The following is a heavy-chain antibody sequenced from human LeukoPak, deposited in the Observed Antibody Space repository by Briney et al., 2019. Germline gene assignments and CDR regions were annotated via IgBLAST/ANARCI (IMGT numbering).Heavy chain of an antibody. Sequence: PGGSLRLSCAASGFTFSGNGMHWVRQAPGKGLEWVAVISSDGSNKYFADSVKGRFTVSRDNSKNTLYLQMNSLRVEDTAVYYCARHKDWTFDYWGQGTLVTVSS. J-gene: IGHJ4*02. CDR1: GFTFSGNG. D-gene: IGHD3/OR15-3a*01. CDR2: ISSDGSNK. V-gene: IGHV3-30*03. CDR3: ARHKDWTFDY.